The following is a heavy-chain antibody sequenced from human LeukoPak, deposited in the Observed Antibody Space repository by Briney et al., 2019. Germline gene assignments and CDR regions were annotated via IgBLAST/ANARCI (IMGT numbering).Heavy chain of an antibody. V-gene: IGHV4-31*03. CDR3: ARTDIVTGYRRGYFDY. CDR1: GGSISSGGFY. D-gene: IGHD3-9*01. CDR2: IFYSGST. J-gene: IGHJ4*02. Sequence: SQTLSLTCTVSGGSISSGGFYWSWIRQHPGKGLEWIGYIFYSGSTYYNPSLRSRVTLSVDTPKNQFSLKLSSVTAADTAVYYCARTDIVTGYRRGYFDYWGQGTLVTVSS.